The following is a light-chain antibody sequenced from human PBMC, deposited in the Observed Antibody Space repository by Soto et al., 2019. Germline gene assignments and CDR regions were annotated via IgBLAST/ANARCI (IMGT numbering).Light chain of an antibody. CDR2: ANN. CDR3: QSYDSSLSGSV. CDR1: SSNIGAGYD. Sequence: QSVLTQPPSVSGAPGQRVTISCTGSSSNIGAGYDVHWYQQLPGLAPKVLINANNNRPSGVPDRFSASKSGTSASLAITGLQAEDEADYYCQSYDSSLSGSVFGGGTKVTVL. J-gene: IGLJ3*02. V-gene: IGLV1-40*01.